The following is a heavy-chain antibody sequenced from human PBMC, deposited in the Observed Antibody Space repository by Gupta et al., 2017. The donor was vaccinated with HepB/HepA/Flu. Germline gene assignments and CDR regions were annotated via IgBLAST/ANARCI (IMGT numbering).Heavy chain of an antibody. J-gene: IGHJ6*02. CDR3: ARESGVMDV. V-gene: IGHV6-1*01. Sequence: QVQLQQSGPGLVKPSQTLSLTCGISGDSVSSYSVAWNWIRQSPSRGLEWLGRTYYRSKWYYDYAASVKSRITINPDTSKNQFSLHLNSVTPEDTAVYYCARESGVMDVWGQGTTVTVSS. D-gene: IGHD7-27*01. CDR1: GDSVSSYSVA. CDR2: TYYRSKWYY.